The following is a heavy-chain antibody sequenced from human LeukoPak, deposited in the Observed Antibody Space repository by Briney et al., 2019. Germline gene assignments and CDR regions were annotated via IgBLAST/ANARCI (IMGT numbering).Heavy chain of an antibody. J-gene: IGHJ4*02. V-gene: IGHV3-33*01. CDR1: GFTFSYYA. Sequence: GGSLRLSCATSGFTFSYYAMHWVRQAPGKGLEWVAVIWYDGDTKYYADSVKGRFTISGDNSKNTLYLQMNSLRAEDTAVYYCARRYSGDSPLDYWGQGTLVTVSS. D-gene: IGHD4-17*01. CDR3: ARRYSGDSPLDY. CDR2: IWYDGDTK.